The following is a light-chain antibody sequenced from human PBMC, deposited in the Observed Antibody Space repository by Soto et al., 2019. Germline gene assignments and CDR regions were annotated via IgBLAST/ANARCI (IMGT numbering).Light chain of an antibody. Sequence: EVVFTQSRATLSLSPGDRATLSCRAGQSVSSTYLAWYQQQPGQAPRLLMSGTSNRATGTPDRFSGSGSGTDFTLTISRLEPEDFAVYYCQQYGSPPITFGQGTRLEI. CDR3: QQYGSPPIT. V-gene: IGKV3-20*01. CDR1: QSVSSTY. CDR2: GTS. J-gene: IGKJ5*01.